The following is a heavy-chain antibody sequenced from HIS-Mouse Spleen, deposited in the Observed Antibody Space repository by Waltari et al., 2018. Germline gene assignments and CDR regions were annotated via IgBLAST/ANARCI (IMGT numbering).Heavy chain of an antibody. V-gene: IGHV4-39*07. D-gene: IGHD6-13*01. CDR1: DGSIRSSSYY. Sequence: QLQLQESGTGLVKPSETLSLTCTVSDGSIRSSSYYLGWIRQPPGKGLEWVGSIYYSGSTYYNPSLKSRVTISVDTSKNQFSLKLSSVTAADTAVYYCAREIPYSSSWYDWYFDLWGRGTLVTVSS. CDR2: IYYSGST. CDR3: AREIPYSSSWYDWYFDL. J-gene: IGHJ2*01.